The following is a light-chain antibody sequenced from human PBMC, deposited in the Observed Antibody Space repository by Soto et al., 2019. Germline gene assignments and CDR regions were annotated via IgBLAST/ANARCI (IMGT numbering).Light chain of an antibody. CDR2: AAS. Sequence: DIQMTQSPSSLSASVGDRVTITCRASQSISSYLNWYQQKPGKAPRLLIYAASSLQSGVPSRCSGSGSGTDFTLTISSLQPEDFATYYCQQSYSTPVGFGGGTKVEIK. J-gene: IGKJ4*01. CDR1: QSISSY. V-gene: IGKV1-39*01. CDR3: QQSYSTPVG.